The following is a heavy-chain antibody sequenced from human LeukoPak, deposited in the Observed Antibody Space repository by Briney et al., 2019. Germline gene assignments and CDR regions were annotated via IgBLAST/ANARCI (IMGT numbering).Heavy chain of an antibody. J-gene: IGHJ2*01. CDR2: VYKDGRT. D-gene: IGHD4-23*01. CDR3: ARVPAMTTAITPHESHFDL. V-gene: IGHV4-4*07. CDR1: GVSTSTFY. Sequence: SETLSLTCTVSGVSTSTFYWSWFRQPAGKGLEWIGRVYKDGRTDYNPSLKGRVTISVDTSKNQFSLKLSSVTAADTAVYYCARVPAMTTAITPHESHFDLWGRGTLVTVSS.